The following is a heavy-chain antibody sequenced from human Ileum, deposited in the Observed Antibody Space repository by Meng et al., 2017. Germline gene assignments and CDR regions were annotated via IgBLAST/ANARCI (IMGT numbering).Heavy chain of an antibody. J-gene: IGHJ4*02. V-gene: IGHV3-74*01. Sequence: GESLKISCAASGFTFSTYSMHWVRQAPGKGLVWVSRIKPDGRTTAYADSVKGRFTISRDNAKSTLYLEMYSLRAEDAAVYYCARDWDWVVWDYWGQGTLVTVSS. CDR2: IKPDGRTT. CDR1: GFTFSTYS. D-gene: IGHD3/OR15-3a*01. CDR3: ARDWDWVVWDY.